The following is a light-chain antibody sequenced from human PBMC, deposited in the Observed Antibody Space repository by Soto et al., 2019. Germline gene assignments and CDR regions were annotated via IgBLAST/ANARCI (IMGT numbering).Light chain of an antibody. Sequence: EFVLTQSPGTLSLSPGERATLSCRASQTVRNNYLAWFRQTPGQAPRLLIYDTSIRATGIPARFSGSGSGTDFTLTIRSLEAEDFAVYYCKQRSDWPPTVGQGTKVDIK. V-gene: IGKV3-11*01. CDR2: DTS. CDR1: QTVRNNY. CDR3: KQRSDWPPT. J-gene: IGKJ1*01.